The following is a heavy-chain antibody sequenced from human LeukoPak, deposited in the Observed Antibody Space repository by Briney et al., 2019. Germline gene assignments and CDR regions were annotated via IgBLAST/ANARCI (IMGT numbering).Heavy chain of an antibody. Sequence: SVKVSCKASRGTFSSYAISWVRQAPGQGLEWMGGIIPIFGTANYAQKFQGRATITADKSTSTAYMELSSLRSEDTAVYYCARVTIAAAGAFDYWGQGTLVTVSS. CDR3: ARVTIAAAGAFDY. V-gene: IGHV1-69*06. CDR1: RGTFSSYA. CDR2: IIPIFGTA. D-gene: IGHD6-13*01. J-gene: IGHJ4*02.